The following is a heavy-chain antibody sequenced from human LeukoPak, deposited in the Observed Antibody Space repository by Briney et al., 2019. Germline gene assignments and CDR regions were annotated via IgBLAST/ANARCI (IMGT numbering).Heavy chain of an antibody. D-gene: IGHD2-15*01. CDR3: ARAVIDLAATPDWFDP. CDR1: GYTFTSYG. CDR2: ISAYNGNT. Sequence: ASVKVSCKASGYTFTSYGISWVRQAPGQGLEWMGWISAYNGNTNYAQKLQGRVTMTTDTSTSTAYMELRSLRSDDTAVYYCARAVIDLAATPDWFDPWGQGTLVTVSS. J-gene: IGHJ5*02. V-gene: IGHV1-18*01.